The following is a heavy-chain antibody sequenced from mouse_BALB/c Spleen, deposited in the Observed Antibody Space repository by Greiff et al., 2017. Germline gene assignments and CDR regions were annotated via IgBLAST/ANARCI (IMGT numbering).Heavy chain of an antibody. D-gene: IGHD2-2*01. CDR3: ARDGLRRGGYYAMDY. CDR1: GYSITSGYY. CDR2: ISYDGSN. J-gene: IGHJ4*01. Sequence: EVKLMESGPGLVKPSQSLSLTCSVTGYSITSGYYWNWIRQFPGNKLEWMGYISYDGSNNYNPSLKNRISITRDTSKNQFFLKLNSVTTEDTATYYCARDGLRRGGYYAMDYWGQGTSVTVSS. V-gene: IGHV3-6*02.